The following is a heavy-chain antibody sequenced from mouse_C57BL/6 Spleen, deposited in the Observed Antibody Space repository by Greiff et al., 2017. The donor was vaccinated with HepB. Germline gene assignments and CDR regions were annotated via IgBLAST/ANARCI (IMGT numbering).Heavy chain of an antibody. D-gene: IGHD1-1*01. CDR3: ARWGYYGSSYERDAMDY. CDR2: IYPRSGNT. V-gene: IGHV1-81*01. J-gene: IGHJ4*01. Sequence: QVQLQQSGAELARPGASVKLSCKASGYTFTSYGISWVKQRTGQGLEWIGEIYPRSGNTYYNEKFKGKATLTADKSSSTAYMELRSLTSEDSAVYFCARWGYYGSSYERDAMDYWGQGTSVTVSS. CDR1: GYTFTSYG.